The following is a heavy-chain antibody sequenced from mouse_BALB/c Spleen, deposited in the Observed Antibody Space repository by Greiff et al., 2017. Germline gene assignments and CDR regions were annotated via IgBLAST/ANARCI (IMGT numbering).Heavy chain of an antibody. J-gene: IGHJ3*01. CDR2: IWAGGST. Sequence: VQRVESGPGLVAPSQSLSITCTVSGFSLTSYGVHWVRQPPGKGLEWLGVIWAGGSTNYNSALMSRLSISKDNSKSQVFLKMNSLQTDDTAMYYCAREEVRRKGCAYWGQGTLVTVSA. CDR1: GFSLTSYG. CDR3: AREEVRRKGCAY. V-gene: IGHV2-9*02. D-gene: IGHD2-14*01.